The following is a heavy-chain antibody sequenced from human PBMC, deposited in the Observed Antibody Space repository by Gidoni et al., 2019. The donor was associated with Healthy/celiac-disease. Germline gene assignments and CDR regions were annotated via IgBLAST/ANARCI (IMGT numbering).Heavy chain of an antibody. CDR3: ARGNDDFWSGYIDY. CDR2: IKQDGSEK. CDR1: GFTFSSYW. Sequence: EVQLVESGGGLVQPGGSLRLSCEASGFTFSSYWMSWVRQAPGKGLEWVANIKQDGSEKYYVDSVKGRFTISRDNAKNSLYLQMNSLRAEDTAVYYCARGNDDFWSGYIDYWGQGTLVTVSS. J-gene: IGHJ4*02. D-gene: IGHD3-3*01. V-gene: IGHV3-7*03.